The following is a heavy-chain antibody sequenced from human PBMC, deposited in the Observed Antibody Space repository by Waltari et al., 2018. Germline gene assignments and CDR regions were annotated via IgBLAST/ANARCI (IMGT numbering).Heavy chain of an antibody. CDR2: INPNSGGT. CDR3: RRGEGPNWNYGRLEDGFDY. J-gene: IGHJ4*02. V-gene: IGHV1-2*06. CDR1: GYTFTGYY. Sequence: QVQLVQSGAEVKKPGASVKVSCKASGYTFTGYYMHWVRQAPGQGLEWMGRINPNSGGTNYAQKFQGRVTMTRDTSISTAYMELSRLRSDDTAVYYCRRGEGPNWNYGRLEDGFDYWGQGTLVTVSS. D-gene: IGHD1-7*01.